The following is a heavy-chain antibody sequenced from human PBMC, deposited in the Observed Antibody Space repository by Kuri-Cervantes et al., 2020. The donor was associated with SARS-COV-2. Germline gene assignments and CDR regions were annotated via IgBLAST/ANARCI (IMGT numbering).Heavy chain of an antibody. CDR3: ARGGYSSSWYSDY. Sequence: GESLKISCAASGFTFSSYSMNWVRQAPGKGLEWVSSISSGSSYIYYADSVKGRFTISRDNAKNSLYLQMNSLRAEDTAVYYCARGGYSSSWYSDYWGQGTLVTVSS. V-gene: IGHV3-21*01. CDR2: ISSGSSYI. J-gene: IGHJ4*02. CDR1: GFTFSSYS. D-gene: IGHD6-13*01.